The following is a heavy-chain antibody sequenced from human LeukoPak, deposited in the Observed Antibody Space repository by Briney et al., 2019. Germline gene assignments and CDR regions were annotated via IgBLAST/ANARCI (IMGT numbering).Heavy chain of an antibody. CDR2: IGTAGDP. Sequence: PGRSLRLSCAASGFTFSSYDMHWVRQATGKGLEWVSAIGTAGDPYYPGSVKGRFTISRENAKNSLYLQMNSLRAGDTAVYYCARGHGSGSSYYFDYWGQGTLDTVSS. V-gene: IGHV3-13*05. CDR3: ARGHGSGSSYYFDY. J-gene: IGHJ4*02. D-gene: IGHD3-10*01. CDR1: GFTFSSYD.